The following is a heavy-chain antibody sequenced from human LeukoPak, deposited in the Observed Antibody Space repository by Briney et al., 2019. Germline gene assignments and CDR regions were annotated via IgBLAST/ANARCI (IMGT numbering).Heavy chain of an antibody. D-gene: IGHD6-19*01. CDR3: ARDGGGWKRYYFDY. V-gene: IGHV1-18*01. Sequence: RASVKVSCTASGYTFTSYGISWVRQAPGQGLEWMGWISAYNGNTNYAQKLQGRVTMTTDTSTSTAYMELRSLRSDDTAVYYCARDGGGWKRYYFDYWGQGTLVTVSS. CDR2: ISAYNGNT. J-gene: IGHJ4*02. CDR1: GYTFTSYG.